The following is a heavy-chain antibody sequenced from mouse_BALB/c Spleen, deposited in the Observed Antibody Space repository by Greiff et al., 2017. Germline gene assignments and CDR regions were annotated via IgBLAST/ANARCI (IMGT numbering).Heavy chain of an antibody. CDR3: ARDRGLYGNYVWFAY. D-gene: IGHD2-1*01. CDR1: GFTFSDYY. Sequence: EVMLVESGGGLVKPGGSLKLSCAASGFTFSDYYMYWVRQTPEKRLEWVATISDGGSYTYYPDSVKGRFTISRDNAKNNLYLQMSSLKSEDTAMYYCARDRGLYGNYVWFAYWGQGTLVTVSA. CDR2: ISDGGSYT. V-gene: IGHV5-4*02. J-gene: IGHJ3*01.